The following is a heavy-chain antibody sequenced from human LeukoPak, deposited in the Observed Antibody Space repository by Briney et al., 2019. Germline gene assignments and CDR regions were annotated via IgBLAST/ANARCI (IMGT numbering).Heavy chain of an antibody. CDR2: IYSVGDT. D-gene: IGHD5-24*01. Sequence: GGSLRLSCAASGVTVSNNRMNWVRQAPGKGLEWVSLIYSVGDTHYADSVKGRFTISRDKSKNTLYLQMNSLRVEDTAVYYCARDPPAVAINTYGWGQGTLVTVSS. V-gene: IGHV3-66*01. CDR3: ARDPPAVAINTYG. CDR1: GVTVSNNR. J-gene: IGHJ4*02.